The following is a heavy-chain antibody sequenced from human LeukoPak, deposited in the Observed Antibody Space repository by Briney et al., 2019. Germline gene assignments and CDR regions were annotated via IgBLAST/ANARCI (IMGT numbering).Heavy chain of an antibody. CDR2: IYYSGST. D-gene: IGHD6-19*01. V-gene: IGHV4-39*07. CDR1: GGSISSSSYY. CDR3: ARTHRSGFSFDY. J-gene: IGHJ4*02. Sequence: KPSETLSLTCTVSGGSISSSSYYWGWIRQPPGKGLEWIGSIYYSGSTYYNSSLKSRVTMSVDTSKNQFSLKLSSVTAVDTAVYYCARTHRSGFSFDYWGQGILVTVSS.